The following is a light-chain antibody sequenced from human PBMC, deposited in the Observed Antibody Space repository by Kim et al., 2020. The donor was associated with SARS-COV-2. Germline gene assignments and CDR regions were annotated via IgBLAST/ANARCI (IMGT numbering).Light chain of an antibody. CDR2: AAS. J-gene: IGKJ4*01. V-gene: IGKV1-12*01. CDR3: QRAEPFPT. Sequence: DIQMTQSPSSVSASVGDRVTITCRASQDINNWLAWYQQKPGKAPKLLIYAASSLESGVPSRFSGSGSGTEFTLTISSLQPEDFATYYCQRAEPFPTFGGGTKVDIK. CDR1: QDINNW.